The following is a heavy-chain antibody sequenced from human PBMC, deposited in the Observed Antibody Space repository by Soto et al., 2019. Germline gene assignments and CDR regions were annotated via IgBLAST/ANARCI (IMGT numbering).Heavy chain of an antibody. CDR1: GGSISSGGYS. Sequence: SETLSLTCAVSGGSISSGGYSWSWIRQPPGKGLEWIGYIYQSGSTYYNPSLKSRVTISVDRSRNQFSLRLSSVTAADTAVYFCATQSYSNSGAYYYYAMDVWGQGTTVTVSS. CDR3: ATQSYSNSGAYYYYAMDV. CDR2: IYQSGST. J-gene: IGHJ6*02. D-gene: IGHD4-4*01. V-gene: IGHV4-30-2*01.